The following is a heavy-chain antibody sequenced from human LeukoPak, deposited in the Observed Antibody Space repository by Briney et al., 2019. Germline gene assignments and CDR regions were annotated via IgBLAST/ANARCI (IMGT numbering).Heavy chain of an antibody. D-gene: IGHD6-19*01. J-gene: IGHJ3*02. Sequence: ASVKVSCKASGGTFSSYAISWVRQAPGQGLEWMGWISAYNGDTNYAQKLQGRVTMTTDTSTSTAYMELRSLRSDDTAVYYCARGLQENLAWLQAFSALDIWGQGTMVTVSS. CDR3: ARGLQENLAWLQAFSALDI. CDR1: GGTFSSYA. V-gene: IGHV1-18*01. CDR2: ISAYNGDT.